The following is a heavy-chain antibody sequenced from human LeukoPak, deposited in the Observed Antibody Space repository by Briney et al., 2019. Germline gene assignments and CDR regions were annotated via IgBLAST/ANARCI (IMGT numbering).Heavy chain of an antibody. CDR3: ARSRDGYNHEGYFVS. CDR2: IHYSGGT. D-gene: IGHD5-24*01. CDR1: GGSISSSSYY. V-gene: IGHV4-61*01. Sequence: SETLSLTCTVSGGSISSSSYYWNWIRQPPGKGLEWIGYIHYSGGTHYNPSLKSRVTISVDTSKNQFSLKLTAMTAADTAVYYCARSRDGYNHEGYFVSWGQGTLVTVSS. J-gene: IGHJ4*02.